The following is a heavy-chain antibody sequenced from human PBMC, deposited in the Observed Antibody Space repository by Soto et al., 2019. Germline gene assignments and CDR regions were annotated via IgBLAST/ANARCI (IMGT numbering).Heavy chain of an antibody. CDR1: GGSISSYY. Sequence: SETLSLTCTISGGSISSYYWSWIRQPPGKGLEWIGYIYYSGSTNYNPSLKSRVTISVDTSKNQFSLKLSSVTAADTAVYYCARHYSSSLKWFDPWGQGTLVTVSS. CDR2: IYYSGST. D-gene: IGHD6-13*01. J-gene: IGHJ5*02. V-gene: IGHV4-59*01. CDR3: ARHYSSSLKWFDP.